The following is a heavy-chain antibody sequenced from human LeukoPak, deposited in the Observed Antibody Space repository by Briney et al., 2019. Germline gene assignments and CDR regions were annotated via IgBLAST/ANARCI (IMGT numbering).Heavy chain of an antibody. V-gene: IGHV3-21*01. CDR3: ARGLLGSSGWYGDFRAFDI. CDR2: ISSSSSYI. CDR1: GFTFSSYS. Sequence: GGSLRLSCAASGFTFSSYSMNWVRQAPGKGLEWVSSISSSSSYIYYADSVKGRFTISRDNAKNSLYLQMNSLRAEDTAVYYCARGLLGSSGWYGDFRAFDIWGQGTMVTVSS. J-gene: IGHJ3*02. D-gene: IGHD6-19*01.